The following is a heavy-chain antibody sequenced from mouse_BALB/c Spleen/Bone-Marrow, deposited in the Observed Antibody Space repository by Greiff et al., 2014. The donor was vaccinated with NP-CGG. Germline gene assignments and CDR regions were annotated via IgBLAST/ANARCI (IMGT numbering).Heavy chain of an antibody. CDR2: IYPGDGST. CDR3: ARNGNYRYAMDY. Sequence: SGPELVKPGALVKISCKASGYTFTSYDINRVKQRPGQGLEWIGWIYPGDGSTKYNEKFKGKATLTADKSSSTAYMQLSSLTSENSAVYFCARNGNYRYAMDYWGQGTSVTVSS. V-gene: IGHV1S33*01. J-gene: IGHJ4*01. CDR1: GYTFTSYD. D-gene: IGHD2-1*01.